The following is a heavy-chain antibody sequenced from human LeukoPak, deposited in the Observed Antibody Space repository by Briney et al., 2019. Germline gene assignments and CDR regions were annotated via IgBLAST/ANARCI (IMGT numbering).Heavy chain of an antibody. D-gene: IGHD3-10*01. CDR1: GGSISSISYY. Sequence: NPSETLSLTCTVSGGSISSISYYWGWIRQPPGKGLEWIGSIYYSGSTYYNPSLKSRVTISVDTSKNQFSLKLSSVTAADTAVYYCASIVRGHYPDYWGQGTLVTVSS. CDR2: IYYSGST. CDR3: ASIVRGHYPDY. J-gene: IGHJ4*02. V-gene: IGHV4-39*01.